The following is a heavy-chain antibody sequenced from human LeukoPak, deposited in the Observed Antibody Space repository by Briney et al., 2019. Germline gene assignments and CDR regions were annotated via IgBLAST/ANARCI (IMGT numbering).Heavy chain of an antibody. Sequence: GRSLRLSCAASGFTFSSYAMHWVRRAPGKGLEWVAVISYDGSNKYYADSVKGRFTISRDNSKNTLYLQMNSLRAEDTAVYYCARDRVAVAGHQYFQHWGQGTLVTVSS. V-gene: IGHV3-30-3*01. J-gene: IGHJ1*01. CDR2: ISYDGSNK. D-gene: IGHD6-19*01. CDR3: ARDRVAVAGHQYFQH. CDR1: GFTFSSYA.